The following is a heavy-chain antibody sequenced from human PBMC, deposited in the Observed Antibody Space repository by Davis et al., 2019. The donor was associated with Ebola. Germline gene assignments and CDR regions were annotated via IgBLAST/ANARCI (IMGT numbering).Heavy chain of an antibody. CDR3: AKGLLYSYGPIQH. Sequence: GESLKISCAASGFTFSSYGMHWVRQAPGKGLEWVAFIRYDESDKYYADSVKGRFTISRDNSKNTLFLQMNSLKAEDRAVYYCAKGLLYSYGPIQHWGQGTLVTVSS. J-gene: IGHJ1*01. V-gene: IGHV3-30*02. CDR2: IRYDESDK. CDR1: GFTFSSYG. D-gene: IGHD5-18*01.